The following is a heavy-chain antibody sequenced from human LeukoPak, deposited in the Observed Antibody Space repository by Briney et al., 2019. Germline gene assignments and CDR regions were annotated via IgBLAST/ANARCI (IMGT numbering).Heavy chain of an antibody. CDR2: IYYSGRT. V-gene: IGHV4-39*01. CDR1: GGSISSSSYY. CDR3: TSCSYSSINYYGMDV. J-gene: IGHJ6*01. Sequence: SETLSLTCTVSGGSISSSSYYWGWVRQPPGKGLEWIVSIYYSGRTNYNPSLKRRVAVSVDTSKNHYTLKLSSVIAADTSVYYCTSCSYSSINYYGMDVCGQGTTVTVSS. D-gene: IGHD6-13*01.